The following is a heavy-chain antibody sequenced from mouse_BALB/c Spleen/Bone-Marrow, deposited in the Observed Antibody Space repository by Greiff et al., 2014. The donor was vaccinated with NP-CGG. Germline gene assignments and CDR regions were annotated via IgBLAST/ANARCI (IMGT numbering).Heavy chain of an antibody. J-gene: IGHJ4*01. Sequence: QVQLQQSGAELVEPGASVKLSCKASGYTFTSYYMYWVKQRPGQGLEWIGEINPSNGGTNFNGKFKSKATLTVDKSSSTAYMQLSSLTSEDSAVYYCTLWCYAMDYWGQGTSVTVSS. CDR1: GYTFTSYY. CDR2: INPSNGGT. V-gene: IGHV1S81*02. CDR3: TLWCYAMDY. D-gene: IGHD1-1*02.